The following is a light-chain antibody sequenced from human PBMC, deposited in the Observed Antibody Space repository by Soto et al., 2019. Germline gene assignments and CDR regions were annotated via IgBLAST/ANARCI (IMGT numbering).Light chain of an antibody. J-gene: IGKJ4*01. CDR3: QQGYSFPVT. Sequence: DIQMTQSPSSVSASVGGRFSITFLASQDIGDWLAWYQQKPGKAPKLLVYAASSLQSGVPSRFSGSGSGTDFTLTISSLQPEDFATYYCQQGYSFPVTFGGGTKVDIK. CDR2: AAS. V-gene: IGKV1-12*01. CDR1: QDIGDW.